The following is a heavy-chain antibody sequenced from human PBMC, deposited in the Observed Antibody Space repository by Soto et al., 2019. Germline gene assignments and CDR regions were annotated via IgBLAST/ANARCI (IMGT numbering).Heavy chain of an antibody. CDR2: ISYDGSNK. Sequence: GGSLRLSCAASGFTFSSYGMHWVRQAPGEGLEWVAVISYDGSNKYYADSVKGRFTISRDNSKNTLYLQMNSLRAEDTAVYYCASTRGLHRIATGHFAYWGQGTLVTVSS. D-gene: IGHD4-4*01. V-gene: IGHV3-30*03. CDR3: ASTRGLHRIATGHFAY. CDR1: GFTFSSYG. J-gene: IGHJ4*02.